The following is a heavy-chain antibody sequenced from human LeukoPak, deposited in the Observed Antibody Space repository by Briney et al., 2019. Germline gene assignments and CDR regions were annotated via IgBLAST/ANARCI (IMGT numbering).Heavy chain of an antibody. V-gene: IGHV4-59*08. Sequence: SETLSLTCTVSGGSLTSYYWSWIRQPPGKGLQWIGYIYYSGSFNYNPSLKSRVTISVDTSKNQFDLNLSSVTAADTAVYYCARLGSYFDYWGQGTQVTVSS. CDR2: IYYSGSF. J-gene: IGHJ4*02. CDR3: ARLGSYFDY. CDR1: GGSLTSYY.